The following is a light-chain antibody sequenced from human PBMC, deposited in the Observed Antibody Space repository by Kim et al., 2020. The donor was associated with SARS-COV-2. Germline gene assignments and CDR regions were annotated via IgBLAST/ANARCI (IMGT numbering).Light chain of an antibody. V-gene: IGKV1-9*01. CDR3: QQLNSYPLT. CDR2: AAS. CDR1: QGIRSY. Sequence: IQLTQSPSSLSASVGDRVTITCRASQGIRSYLAWLQQKPGEAPKLLIYAASTLQTGVPSRFSGSGSGTDFTLTISSLQPEDFATYFCQQLNSYPLTCGGGTKLEI. J-gene: IGKJ4*01.